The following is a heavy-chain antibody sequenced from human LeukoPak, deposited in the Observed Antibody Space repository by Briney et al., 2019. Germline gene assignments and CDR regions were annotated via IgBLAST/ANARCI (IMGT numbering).Heavy chain of an antibody. CDR2: TRHDGSND. CDR3: ARSYYYDSSGTPDY. V-gene: IGHV3-30*02. D-gene: IGHD3-22*01. Sequence: GGSLRLSCAAPGFTFNTYGMHWVRQAPGKELQWVAFTRHDGSNDYYTDSVKGRFTISRDNSKNTLYLQMNSLRAEDTAVYYCARSYYYDSSGTPDYWGQGTLVTVSS. CDR1: GFTFNTYG. J-gene: IGHJ4*02.